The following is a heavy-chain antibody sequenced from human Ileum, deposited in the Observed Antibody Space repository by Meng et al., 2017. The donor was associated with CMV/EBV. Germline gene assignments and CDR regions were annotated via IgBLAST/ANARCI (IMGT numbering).Heavy chain of an antibody. Sequence: ASAKVSCKASGDTITSQDVNWVRQATGQGLEWMGWINRNSGRTGYAPNFRDRVTMTWNTSINAAYMELSSLRLEDTAVYYCRRGRIGDIWGQGTMVTVSS. J-gene: IGHJ3*02. CDR2: INRNSGRT. D-gene: IGHD2/OR15-2a*01. CDR3: RRGRIGDI. CDR1: GDTITSQD. V-gene: IGHV1-8*01.